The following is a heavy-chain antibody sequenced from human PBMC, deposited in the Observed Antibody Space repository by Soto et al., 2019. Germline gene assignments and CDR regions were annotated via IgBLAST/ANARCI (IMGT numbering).Heavy chain of an antibody. D-gene: IGHD3-3*02. J-gene: IGHJ6*02. CDR1: GGTFRTSA. Sequence: QVQLVQSGAEVKKPGSSVRVSCKTSGGTFRTSAISWVRQAPGQGLEWMGGIMPVFPTPAYAQKFQGRVTITADESTSAADMELSSLRSEDTAVYYCARDKDRQQLGGNYYYIMDVWGQGTTVTVSS. CDR2: IMPVFPTP. CDR3: ARDKDRQQLGGNYYYIMDV. V-gene: IGHV1-69*12.